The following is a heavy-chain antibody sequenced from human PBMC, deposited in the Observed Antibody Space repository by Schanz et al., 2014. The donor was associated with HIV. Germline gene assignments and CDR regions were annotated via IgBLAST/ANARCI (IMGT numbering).Heavy chain of an antibody. CDR3: ARDRPVNSYCSNGVCYPL. CDR2: ISYDGTNT. V-gene: IGHV3-30*03. D-gene: IGHD2-8*01. J-gene: IGHJ4*02. CDR1: GFTFSNYG. Sequence: VQLVESGGDLVQPGGSLRLSCAASGFTFSNYGMHWVRQAPGKGLEWVAFISYDGTNTYYADSVKGRFTISRDNSKNTLYLQMNSLRAEDTAVYYCARDRPVNSYCSNGVCYPLWGQGTLVTVSS.